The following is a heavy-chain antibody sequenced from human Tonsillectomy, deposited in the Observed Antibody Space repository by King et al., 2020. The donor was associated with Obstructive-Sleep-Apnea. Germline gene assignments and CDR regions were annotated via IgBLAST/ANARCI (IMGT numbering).Heavy chain of an antibody. CDR1: GGSVTSGNYY. CDR2: ISYNGTA. CDR3: ARVPY. J-gene: IGHJ4*02. V-gene: IGHV4-61*01. Sequence: PLQESGPGLVKPSETLSLTCTVSGGSVTSGNYYWSWIRQPPGKGLEWIGYISYNGTAYYNPSLKSRVTISVDTSKNQFSLMLTSMTAADTAVYFCARVPYWGQGTLVTVSS.